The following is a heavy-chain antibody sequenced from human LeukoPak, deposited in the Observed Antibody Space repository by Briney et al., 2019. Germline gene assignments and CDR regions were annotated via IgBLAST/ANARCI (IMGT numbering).Heavy chain of an antibody. Sequence: GGALRLSCAASGFTFSRYSMNWVRQAPGKGLEGVSSISSSSSYIYYADSVKGRFTISRDNAKNSLYLQMNSLRAEDTAVYYCARDLDDFWSEYAFDIWGQGTMVTVSS. CDR2: ISSSSSYI. J-gene: IGHJ3*02. V-gene: IGHV3-21*01. D-gene: IGHD3-3*01. CDR1: GFTFSRYS. CDR3: ARDLDDFWSEYAFDI.